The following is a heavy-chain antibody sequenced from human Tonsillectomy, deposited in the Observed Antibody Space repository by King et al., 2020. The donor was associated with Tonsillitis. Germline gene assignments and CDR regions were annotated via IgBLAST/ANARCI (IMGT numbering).Heavy chain of an antibody. CDR3: ARGHRVAFGGVIVFDY. D-gene: IGHD3-16*02. CDR1: GGSFSGYY. V-gene: IGHV4-34*01. J-gene: IGHJ4*02. CDR2: INHSGST. Sequence: QVQLQQWGAGLLKPSATLSLTCAVYGGSFSGYYWSWIRQPPGKGLEWIGEINHSGSTNYNPSLKSRVTVSVDTSKNQFSLKLSSVTAADTAVYYCARGHRVAFGGVIVFDYWGQGTLVTVSS.